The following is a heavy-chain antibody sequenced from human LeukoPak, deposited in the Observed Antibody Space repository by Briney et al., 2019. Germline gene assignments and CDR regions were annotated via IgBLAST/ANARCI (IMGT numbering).Heavy chain of an antibody. D-gene: IGHD1-26*01. V-gene: IGHV3-21*01. CDR1: GFTFSSYS. J-gene: IGHJ4*02. CDR3: ARVCSGSHCGY. Sequence: GGSLRLSCAASGFTFSSYSMNWVRQAPGRGLEWVSCISSSSRYIYYADSVKGRFTISRDNAKNSLYLQMNSLRAEDTAVYYCARVCSGSHCGYWGQGTLVTVSS. CDR2: ISSSSRYI.